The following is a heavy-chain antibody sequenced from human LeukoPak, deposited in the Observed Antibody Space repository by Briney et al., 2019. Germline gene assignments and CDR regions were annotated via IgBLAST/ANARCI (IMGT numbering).Heavy chain of an antibody. CDR3: AKDSGVWGSYRHLFDY. CDR1: GFTFSSYG. Sequence: PGGSLRLSCAASGFTFSSYGMHWVRQAPGKGLEWVAFIRYDGSNKYYADSVKGRFTISRDNSKNTLYLQMNSLRAEDTAVYYCAKDSGVWGSYRHLFDYWGQGTLVTVSS. J-gene: IGHJ4*02. D-gene: IGHD3-16*02. CDR2: IRYDGSNK. V-gene: IGHV3-30*02.